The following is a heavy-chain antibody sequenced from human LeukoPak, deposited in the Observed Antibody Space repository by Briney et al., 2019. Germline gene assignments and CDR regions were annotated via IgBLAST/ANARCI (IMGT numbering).Heavy chain of an antibody. D-gene: IGHD3-3*01. CDR2: IYYSGST. CDR1: GGSISSYY. J-gene: IGHJ3*02. Sequence: LETLSLTCTVSGGSISSYYWSWIRQPPGKGLEWIGYIYYSGSTNYNPSLKSRVTISVDTSKNQFSLKLSSVTAADTAVYYCARQSYDFWSGYYTVQYAFDIWGQGTMVTVSS. CDR3: ARQSYDFWSGYYTVQYAFDI. V-gene: IGHV4-59*08.